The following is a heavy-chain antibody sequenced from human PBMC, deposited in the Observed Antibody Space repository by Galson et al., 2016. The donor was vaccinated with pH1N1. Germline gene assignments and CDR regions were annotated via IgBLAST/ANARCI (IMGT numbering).Heavy chain of an antibody. CDR2: INQDGSQK. D-gene: IGHD6-13*01. CDR1: RFSFSDYW. CDR3: ARAIGASGAF. V-gene: IGHV3-7*01. Sequence: SLRLSCAGSRFSFSDYWMHWVRQAPGKGLEWVANINQDGSQKYYVDSVRGRFTISRDNAKNSLYLQMNSLRAEDTAVCYCARAIGASGAFWGQGTLVTVSS. J-gene: IGHJ4*02.